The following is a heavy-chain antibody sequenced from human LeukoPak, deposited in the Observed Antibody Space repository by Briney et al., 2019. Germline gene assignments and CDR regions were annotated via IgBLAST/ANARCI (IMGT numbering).Heavy chain of an antibody. CDR3: ASRPEYSSSSDGLVWFDP. J-gene: IGHJ5*02. CDR2: IIPILGIA. D-gene: IGHD6-6*01. V-gene: IGHV1-69*04. Sequence: SVKVSCKASGGTFSSYAISWVRQAPGQGLEWMGRIIPILGIANYAQKFQGRVTITADKSTSTAYMELSSLRSEDTAVYYCASRPEYSSSSDGLVWFDPWGQGTLVTVSS. CDR1: GGTFSSYA.